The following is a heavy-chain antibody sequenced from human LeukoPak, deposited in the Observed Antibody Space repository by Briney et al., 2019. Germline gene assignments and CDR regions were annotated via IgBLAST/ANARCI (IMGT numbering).Heavy chain of an antibody. V-gene: IGHV3-66*01. D-gene: IGHD3-22*01. J-gene: IGHJ4*02. CDR3: ARENYYDSSGPCFDY. CDR2: IYSGGST. Sequence: PGGSLRLSCAASGFTVSSNYMSWVRQAPGKGLEWVSVIYSGGSTYYADSVKGRFTISRDNSKNTLYLQMNSLRAEDTAVYYCARENYYDSSGPCFDYWGQGTLVTVSS. CDR1: GFTVSSNY.